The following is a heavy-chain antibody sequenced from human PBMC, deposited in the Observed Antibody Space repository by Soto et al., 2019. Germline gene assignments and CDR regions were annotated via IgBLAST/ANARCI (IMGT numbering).Heavy chain of an antibody. V-gene: IGHV4-61*01. D-gene: IGHD3-9*01. CDR1: GASLTIGNHY. CDR3: ARVRYFAPDP. Sequence: QVQLQESGPGLVKPSETLSLTCTVSGASLTIGNHYWSWIRQPPGKELEWIGYISYSAITNYNASLKSRVTISADMSKNQFSLKLSSVTAADTAVYYCARVRYFAPDPWGQGTLVTVSS. J-gene: IGHJ5*02. CDR2: ISYSAIT.